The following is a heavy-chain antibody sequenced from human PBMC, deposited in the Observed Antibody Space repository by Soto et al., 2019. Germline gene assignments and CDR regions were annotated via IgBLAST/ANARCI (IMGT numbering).Heavy chain of an antibody. CDR1: GGSISSGDYY. J-gene: IGHJ4*02. V-gene: IGHV4-30-4*01. Sequence: PSETLSLTCTVSGGSISSGDYYWSWIRQPPGKGLEWIGYIYYSGSTYYNPSLKSRVTISVDTSKNQFSLKLSSVTAADTAVYYCASGYSYGYYFDYWGQGTLVTVS. CDR2: IYYSGST. CDR3: ASGYSYGYYFDY. D-gene: IGHD5-18*01.